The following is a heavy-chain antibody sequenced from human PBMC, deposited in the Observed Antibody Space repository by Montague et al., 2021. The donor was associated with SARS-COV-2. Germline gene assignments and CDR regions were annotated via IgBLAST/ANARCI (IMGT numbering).Heavy chain of an antibody. CDR3: ATSGAPNLGDS. CDR2: IYPDGST. CDR1: GFIVSNKY. Sequence: SPRLSCAAPGFIVSNKYMSWVRQAAGKGLDWVSIIYPDGSTYYSDSLKGRFTISRDNSKNTLYLQMNDLEPEDTAVYYCATSGAPNLGDSWGQGTLVTVSS. V-gene: IGHV3-53*01. J-gene: IGHJ4*02. D-gene: IGHD2-8*01.